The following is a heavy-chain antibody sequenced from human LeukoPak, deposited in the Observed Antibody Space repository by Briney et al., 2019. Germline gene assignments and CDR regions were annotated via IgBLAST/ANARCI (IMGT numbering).Heavy chain of an antibody. CDR1: GGSISSSNW. Sequence: SGTLSLTCAVSGGSISSSNWWSWVRPPPGKGLEWIGEIYQSGSTNYNPSLRSRVTISVDRSKNQFSLKLSSVTAADTAVYYCARDTTYYYDSSGYYYSAYFDYWGQGTLVTVSS. V-gene: IGHV4-4*02. J-gene: IGHJ4*02. CDR2: IYQSGST. D-gene: IGHD3-22*01. CDR3: ARDTTYYYDSSGYYYSAYFDY.